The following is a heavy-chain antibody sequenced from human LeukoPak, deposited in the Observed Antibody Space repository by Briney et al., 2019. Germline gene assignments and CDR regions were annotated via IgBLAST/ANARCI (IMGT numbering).Heavy chain of an antibody. V-gene: IGHV3-74*01. D-gene: IGHD3-3*01. CDR2: IDEDGKTK. J-gene: IGHJ5*02. CDR1: GFTFNSYW. CDR3: VSDLCGGDDQ. Sequence: GGSLRLSCAASGFTFNSYWMHWVRQAPGKGLVWVARIDEDGKTKDSADSVKGRFTISKDKAKNTLYLQMSSLRDDDTAVYYCVSDLCGGDDQWGRGTLVTVSS.